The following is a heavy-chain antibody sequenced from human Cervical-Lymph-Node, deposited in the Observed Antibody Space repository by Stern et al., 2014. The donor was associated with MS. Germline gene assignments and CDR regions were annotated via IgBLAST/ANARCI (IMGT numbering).Heavy chain of an antibody. CDR2: VSSGGANT. CDR3: ARDPAGY. V-gene: IGHV3-30*01. CDR1: GFIFSNYA. D-gene: IGHD6-13*01. J-gene: IGHJ4*02. Sequence: QMQLVQSGGGVVQPGRSLRLSCAASGFIFSNYAMHWVRQPPGEGLEWVAVVSSGGANTYFADSVKGRFTISRDNSKNTLYLQMNSLKIEDTAVYYCARDPAGYWGQGTLVTVSS.